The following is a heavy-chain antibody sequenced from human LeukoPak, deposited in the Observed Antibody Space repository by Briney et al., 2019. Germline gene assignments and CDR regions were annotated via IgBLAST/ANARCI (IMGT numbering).Heavy chain of an antibody. J-gene: IGHJ6*03. Sequence: ASVKVSCKASGRTFNSYAISWVRQAPGQGLEWMGGIIPIFGTANYAQKFQGRVTITTDESTSTAYMELSSLRSEDTAVYYCARASRQIRCFDWPRPGYYMHVWGKGTTVTVSS. CDR3: ARASRQIRCFDWPRPGYYMHV. CDR2: IIPIFGTA. CDR1: GRTFNSYA. D-gene: IGHD3-9*01. V-gene: IGHV1-69*05.